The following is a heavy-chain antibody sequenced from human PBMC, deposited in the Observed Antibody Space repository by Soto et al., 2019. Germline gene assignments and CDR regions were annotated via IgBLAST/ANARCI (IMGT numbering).Heavy chain of an antibody. D-gene: IGHD3-10*01. CDR2: IMPIFGTP. CDR1: VYSFTDHY. V-gene: IGHV1-69*13. CDR3: ARVHSSGIFYFVDP. J-gene: IGHJ5*02. Sequence: SAVPVSCLYSVYSFTDHYMHWVREAPGQGPDWMGGIMPIFGTPNYAQKFRGRVTISADESTSTAYLELSSLTSDDTAVYYCARVHSSGIFYFVDPWGQGTLVTVSS.